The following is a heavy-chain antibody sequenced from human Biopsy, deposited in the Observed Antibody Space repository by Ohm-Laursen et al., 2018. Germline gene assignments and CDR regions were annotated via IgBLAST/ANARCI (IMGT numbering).Heavy chain of an antibody. CDR1: GFSISSGYY. J-gene: IGHJ5*02. Sequence: SDTPSLTCAVSGFSISSGYYWGWIRQPPGKGLEWIGSVYDSGKSYYNPSLKSQVTISVDVSKNQFSLKLSSVTAADTAVYYCARDRFDLLTPNWFDPWGQGTLVTVSS. CDR3: ARDRFDLLTPNWFDP. V-gene: IGHV4-38-2*02. D-gene: IGHD3-9*01. CDR2: VYDSGKS.